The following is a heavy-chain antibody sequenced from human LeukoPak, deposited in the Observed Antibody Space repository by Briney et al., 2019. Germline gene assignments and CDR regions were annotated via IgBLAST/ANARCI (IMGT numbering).Heavy chain of an antibody. CDR1: GYTFTSYA. D-gene: IGHD3-9*01. V-gene: IGHV1-18*01. CDR3: ARNHYYDILTGYVTYGMDV. J-gene: IGHJ6*02. CDR2: ISAYNGNT. Sequence: ASVKVSCKASGYTFTSYAMNWVRQAPGQGLEWVGWISAYNGNTNYAQKLQGRVTTTTDTSTSTAYMELRSLRSDDTAVYYCARNHYYDILTGYVTYGMDVWGQGTTVTVSS.